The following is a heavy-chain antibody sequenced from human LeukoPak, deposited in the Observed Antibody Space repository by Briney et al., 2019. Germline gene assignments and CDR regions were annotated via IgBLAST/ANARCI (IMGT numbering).Heavy chain of an antibody. CDR2: IKQDGSEK. Sequence: PGGSLRLSCAASGLTCSSYWMSWVRQAPGKGLEWVANIKQDGSEKYYVDSVKGRFTISRDNAKNSLYLQMNSLRAEDTAVYYCATYKAKVRGVTIYYYYYMDVWGKGTTVTISS. D-gene: IGHD3-10*01. V-gene: IGHV3-7*01. CDR3: ATYKAKVRGVTIYYYYYMDV. CDR1: GLTCSSYW. J-gene: IGHJ6*03.